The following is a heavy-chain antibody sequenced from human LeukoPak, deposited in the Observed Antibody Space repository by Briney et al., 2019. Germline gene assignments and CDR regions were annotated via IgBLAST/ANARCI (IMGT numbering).Heavy chain of an antibody. CDR2: IYYSGST. D-gene: IGHD3/OR15-3a*01. J-gene: IGHJ4*02. CDR3: ASSMDGFPTD. Sequence: SETLSLTRTVSLGSTRIYYWCGSRHPPGEGLEWIGYIYYSGSTNYNPSLKSRVTISVDTSKNQFSLKPSSVTAADTAVYYCASSMDGFPTDWGQGTLVTVSS. CDR1: LGSTRIYY. V-gene: IGHV4-59*01.